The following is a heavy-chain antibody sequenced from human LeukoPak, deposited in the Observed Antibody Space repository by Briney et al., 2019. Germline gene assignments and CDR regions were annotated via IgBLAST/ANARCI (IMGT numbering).Heavy chain of an antibody. Sequence: GGSLRLSCAASEFTFIDYDMHWVRQVIGKGLEWVSAIGIHGDTHYSGSVKGRFTISRENAESSLYLQMNSLRAEDTAVYYCARGGIQVSGIDEFDYWGQGTLVTVSS. CDR2: IGIHGDT. J-gene: IGHJ4*02. CDR3: ARGGIQVSGIDEFDY. D-gene: IGHD6-19*01. CDR1: EFTFIDYD. V-gene: IGHV3-13*01.